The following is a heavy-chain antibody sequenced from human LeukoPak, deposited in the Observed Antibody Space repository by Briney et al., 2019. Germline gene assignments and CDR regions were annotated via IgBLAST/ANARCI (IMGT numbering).Heavy chain of an antibody. Sequence: SETLSLTCTVSGYSISSGYYWGWIRQPPGKGLEWIGSIYHSGSTYYNPSLKSRVTISVDTSKNQFSLKLSSVTAADTAVYYCARDVTFSSSWYDLEGNWFDPWGQGTLVTVSS. D-gene: IGHD6-13*01. V-gene: IGHV4-38-2*02. CDR3: ARDVTFSSSWYDLEGNWFDP. CDR2: IYHSGST. CDR1: GYSISSGYY. J-gene: IGHJ5*02.